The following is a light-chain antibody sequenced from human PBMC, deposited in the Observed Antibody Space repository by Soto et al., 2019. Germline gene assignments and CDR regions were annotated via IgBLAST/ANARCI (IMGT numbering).Light chain of an antibody. V-gene: IGLV3-21*04. Sequence: SYELTQPPSLSVAPGKTARITCRGNNVGSKSVHWYQQKPGQAPVLVIYYDSDRPSGIPERFSGSNSGNTATLTISRVEAGHEADYYCQVWDSRRDHLSVVFGGGTKLTVL. CDR1: NVGSKS. CDR3: QVWDSRRDHLSVV. J-gene: IGLJ2*01. CDR2: YDS.